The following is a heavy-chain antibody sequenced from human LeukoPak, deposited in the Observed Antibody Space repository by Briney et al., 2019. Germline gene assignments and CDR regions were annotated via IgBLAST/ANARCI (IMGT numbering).Heavy chain of an antibody. D-gene: IGHD5-12*01. V-gene: IGHV4-59*01. CDR2: IYYSGST. CDR3: ARGGGYTSGLAF. Sequence: SETLSLTCTVSGGSISSYYWSWIRQPPGKGLEWIGYIYYSGSTNYNPSLKSRVTISVDTSKNQFSLRLTSLTAADTAIYYCARGGGYTSGLAFWGQGTLVTVSS. CDR1: GGSISSYY. J-gene: IGHJ4*02.